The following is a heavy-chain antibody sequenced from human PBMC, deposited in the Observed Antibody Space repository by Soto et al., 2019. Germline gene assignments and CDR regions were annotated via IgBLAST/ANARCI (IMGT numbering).Heavy chain of an antibody. CDR1: GGSISSYY. V-gene: IGHV4-59*01. CDR2: IYYSGST. Sequence: SETLSLTCTVSGGSISSYYWSWIRQPPGKGLEWIGYIYYSGSTNYNPSLKSRVTISVDTSKNQCSLRLSSVTAADTAVYYCARGLVEYYDFWSGTRGPEFAPWGQGTLVTVSS. J-gene: IGHJ5*02. CDR3: ARGLVEYYDFWSGTRGPEFAP. D-gene: IGHD3-3*01.